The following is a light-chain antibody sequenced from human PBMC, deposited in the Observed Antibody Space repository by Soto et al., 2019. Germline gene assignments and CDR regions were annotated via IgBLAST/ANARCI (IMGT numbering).Light chain of an antibody. J-gene: IGLJ1*01. V-gene: IGLV2-14*03. Sequence: QSVLTQPASVSGSPGQSITISCTGTSSDVGGYNSVSWYQHHPGQAPKLILYDVGERPSGVSYRFSGSKSGNTASLSISGLRAADEADYFCSSYTSSMTNVFGSGTKVTVL. CDR3: SSYTSSMTNV. CDR1: SSDVGGYNS. CDR2: DVG.